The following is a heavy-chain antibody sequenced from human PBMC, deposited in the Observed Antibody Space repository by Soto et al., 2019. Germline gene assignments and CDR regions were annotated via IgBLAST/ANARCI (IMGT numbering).Heavy chain of an antibody. V-gene: IGHV1-18*01. D-gene: IGHD1-1*01. CDR1: GYTFFTYD. CDR3: ASQHGHTTSENWFDP. CDR2: ISTYSGDT. Sequence: QVHLVQSGVDVKTPGASVKVSCQASGYTFFTYDISWVRQAPGQGLEWMGWISTYSGDTKYAQKFQGRVTMTTDTSTTTAYLELRSLRSDDTAVYYCASQHGHTTSENWFDPWGQGTLVTVSS. J-gene: IGHJ5*02.